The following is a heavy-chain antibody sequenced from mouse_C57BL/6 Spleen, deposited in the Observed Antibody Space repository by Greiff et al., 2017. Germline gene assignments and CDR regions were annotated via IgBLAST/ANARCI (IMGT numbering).Heavy chain of an antibody. CDR3: ARLIYYDCDEEAWFAY. CDR1: GYTFTSYW. V-gene: IGHV1-64*01. D-gene: IGHD2-4*01. Sequence: QVQLQQPGAELVKPGASVKLSCKASGYTFTSYWMHWVKQRPGQGLEWIGMIHPNSGSTNYNEKFKSKATLTVDKSSSTAYMQLSSLTSEDSAVYYCARLIYYDCDEEAWFAYWGQGTLVTVSA. J-gene: IGHJ3*01. CDR2: IHPNSGST.